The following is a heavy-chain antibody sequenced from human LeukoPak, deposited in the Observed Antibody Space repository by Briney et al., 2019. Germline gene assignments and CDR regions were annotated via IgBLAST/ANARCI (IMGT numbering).Heavy chain of an antibody. CDR1: GFTFSSYA. CDR2: ISGSGGST. J-gene: IGHJ2*01. V-gene: IGHV3-23*01. Sequence: GGSLRLSCAASGFTFSSYAMSWVRQAPGKGLEWVAAISGSGGSTYYADSVKGRFTIPRDHPKNTLSPQMNSLRAEDTAVYYCAKGYCSGGSCPLVWYFDLWGRGTLVTVSS. CDR3: AKGYCSGGSCPLVWYFDL. D-gene: IGHD2-15*01.